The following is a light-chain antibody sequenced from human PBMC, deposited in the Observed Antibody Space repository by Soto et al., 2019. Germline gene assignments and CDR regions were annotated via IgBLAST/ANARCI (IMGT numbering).Light chain of an antibody. J-gene: IGKJ4*01. V-gene: IGKV1-39*01. CDR3: QQSYSTPLT. CDR2: AAP. CDR1: QSISSY. Sequence: ILMTQSPSSLSASLGDRVTITCRASQSISSYLNWYQQKPGKAPTLLIHAAPNLQSGVPPRFSGSGSGADFTLTISSLQPEDFATYYCQQSYSTPLTFGGGTQVEI.